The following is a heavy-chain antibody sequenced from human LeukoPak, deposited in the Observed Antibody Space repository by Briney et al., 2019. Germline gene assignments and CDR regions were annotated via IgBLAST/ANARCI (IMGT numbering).Heavy chain of an antibody. J-gene: IGHJ6*02. CDR1: GFTFSSYA. Sequence: PGRSLRLSCAASGFTFSSYAMHWVRQAPGKGLEWVAVISYDGSNKYYADSVKGRFTISRDNSKNTLYLQMNSLRAEDTAVYYCAKDLRYSSGWYLSLYYYYGMDVWGQGTTVTVSS. CDR2: ISYDGSNK. CDR3: AKDLRYSSGWYLSLYYYYGMDV. V-gene: IGHV3-30*04. D-gene: IGHD6-19*01.